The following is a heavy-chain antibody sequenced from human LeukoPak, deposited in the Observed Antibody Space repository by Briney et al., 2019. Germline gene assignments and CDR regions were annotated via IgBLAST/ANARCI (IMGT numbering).Heavy chain of an antibody. CDR1: GFTFSSDA. J-gene: IGHJ2*01. Sequence: PGGCLRLACSTSGFTFSSDAVGWVRQAPGKGLGWVSSISGRGGSTYYVYSVKGRFTISRDNSKNTLYLQMTSLRAEDTAVYYCAKNEGTDILTGVWYFDLWGRGTLVTVSS. D-gene: IGHD3-9*01. CDR2: ISGRGGST. CDR3: AKNEGTDILTGVWYFDL. V-gene: IGHV3-23*01.